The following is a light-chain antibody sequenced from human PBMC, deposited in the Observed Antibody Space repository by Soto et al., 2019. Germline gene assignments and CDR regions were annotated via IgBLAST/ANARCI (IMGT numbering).Light chain of an antibody. J-gene: IGLJ1*01. CDR2: AHI. Sequence: QSVLTQRPSASGTPGQRVTISCSGRRSNVGTNLVNWYQQLPGTAPKLLIYAHIQRPSGVPDRFSGSTSGTSASLAISGLQSEAEADYYCAVWDDGLNGYVFGTGTKVTVL. CDR3: AVWDDGLNGYV. CDR1: RSNVGTNL. V-gene: IGLV1-44*01.